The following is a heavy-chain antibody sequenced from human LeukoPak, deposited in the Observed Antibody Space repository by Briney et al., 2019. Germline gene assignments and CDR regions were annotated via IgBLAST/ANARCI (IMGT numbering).Heavy chain of an antibody. CDR2: IIPIFGTA. Sequence: ASVKVSCKASGYTFTGYYMHWVRQAPGQGLEWMGGIIPIFGTANYAQKFQGRVTITTDESTSTAYMELSSLRSEDTAVYYCARSELVVTAILQWGQGTLVTVSS. V-gene: IGHV1-69*05. CDR3: ARSELVVTAILQ. CDR1: GYTFTGYY. D-gene: IGHD2-21*02. J-gene: IGHJ4*02.